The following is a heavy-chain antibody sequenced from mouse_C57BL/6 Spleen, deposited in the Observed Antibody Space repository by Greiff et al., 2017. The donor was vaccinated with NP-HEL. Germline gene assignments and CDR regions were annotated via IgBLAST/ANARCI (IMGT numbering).Heavy chain of an antibody. CDR3: ARDRDEGLRGYFDY. CDR1: GFTFSSYA. Sequence: EVQRVESGGGLVKPGGSLKLSCAASGFTFSSYAMSWVRQTPEKRLEWVATISDGGSYTYYPDNVKGRFTISRDNAKNNLYLQMSHLKSEDTAMYYCARDRDEGLRGYFDYWGQGTTLTVSS. J-gene: IGHJ2*01. D-gene: IGHD1-1*01. V-gene: IGHV5-4*01. CDR2: ISDGGSYT.